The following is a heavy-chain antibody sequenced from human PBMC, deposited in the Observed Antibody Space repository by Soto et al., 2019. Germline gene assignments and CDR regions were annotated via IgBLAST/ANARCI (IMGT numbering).Heavy chain of an antibody. J-gene: IGHJ6*02. CDR3: ARFRGSYGMDV. D-gene: IGHD3-10*01. V-gene: IGHV1-46*01. CDR2: ISPSGGST. Sequence: ASVKVSCKASGYTFTSNYMHWVRQAPGQGLEWMGIISPSGGSTSYAQKFQGRVTMTRDTSASTVYMEVSSLRSEDTAVYYCARFRGSYGMDVWGQGTTVTVSS. CDR1: GYTFTSNY.